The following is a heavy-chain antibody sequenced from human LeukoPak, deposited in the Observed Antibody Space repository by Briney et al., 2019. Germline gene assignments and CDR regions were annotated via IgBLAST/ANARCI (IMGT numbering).Heavy chain of an antibody. V-gene: IGHV3-48*01. CDR2: IMCRGSCI. CDR3: ARVGVMAN. CDR1: GFPFSTQS. J-gene: IGHJ3*01. D-gene: IGHD3-16*01. Sequence: GGSLRLSCVASGFPFSTQSMNWVRQAPGKGLEWVSYIMCRGSCIKYADSVKGRFTISRDNAKHSLYLQVNHLRAADPAVYFFARVGVMANWGQGTLVTVSS.